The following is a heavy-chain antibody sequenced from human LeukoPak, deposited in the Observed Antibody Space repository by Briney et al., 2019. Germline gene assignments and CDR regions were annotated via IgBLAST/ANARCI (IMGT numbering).Heavy chain of an antibody. CDR1: GDSISPYY. J-gene: IGHJ4*02. D-gene: IGHD1-26*01. CDR3: ARDRLGAGNYFDH. Sequence: SETLSLTCTVSGDSISPYYWSWIRQPPGKGLEWIGYIYYSGSTNYSPSLTSRVSISVDTSKNQFSLRLSSVTAADTAVYYCARDRLGAGNYFDHWGQGTLVTVSS. V-gene: IGHV4-59*01. CDR2: IYYSGST.